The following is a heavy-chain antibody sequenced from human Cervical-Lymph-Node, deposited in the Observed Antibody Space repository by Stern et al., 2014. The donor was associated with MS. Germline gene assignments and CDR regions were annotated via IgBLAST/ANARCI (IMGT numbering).Heavy chain of an antibody. CDR2: IYYSGAT. J-gene: IGHJ3*01. CDR3: GRAGLDDTFDV. V-gene: IGHV4-39*01. D-gene: IGHD3/OR15-3a*01. CDR1: GGSVNSNRYY. Sequence: QLVESGPGLVKPSETLSLTCSISGGSVNSNRYYWGWIRQPPGKGLEWIGIIYYSGATFYNPSLKSRVSISMDTSKNQFSLNLSSVTAADTAVYYCGRAGLDDTFDVWGQGTMVTVSS.